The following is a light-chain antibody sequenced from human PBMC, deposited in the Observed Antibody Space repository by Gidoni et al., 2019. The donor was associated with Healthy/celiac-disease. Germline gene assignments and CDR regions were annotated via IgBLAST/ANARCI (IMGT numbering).Light chain of an antibody. J-gene: IGLJ1*01. V-gene: IGLV1-40*01. Sequence: QSVLTQPPSVSGAPGQRVTISCTGSSSNIGAGYDVHWYQQLPGTAPNLLIYANINRPSGVTDRFSGSKSGTSASLAITGLQAEDEADYYCQSYDSSLSGYVFGTGTKVTVL. CDR2: ANI. CDR1: SSNIGAGYD. CDR3: QSYDSSLSGYV.